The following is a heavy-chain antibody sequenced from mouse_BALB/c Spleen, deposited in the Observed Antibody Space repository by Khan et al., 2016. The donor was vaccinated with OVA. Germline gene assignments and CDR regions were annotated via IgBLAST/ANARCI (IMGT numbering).Heavy chain of an antibody. J-gene: IGHJ4*01. V-gene: IGHV5-6-4*01. CDR2: ISSGGSYT. D-gene: IGHD2-1*01. Sequence: EVQLVESGGGLVKPGGSLKLSCAASGFTFNSYTMSWVRQTPEKRLEWVATISSGGSYTYYPDSVKGRFTISRDNAKNTLYLQMSSLKSEDTAMYYCTRGEGYYGNPDAMDYWGEGTSVTVSS. CDR1: GFTFNSYT. CDR3: TRGEGYYGNPDAMDY.